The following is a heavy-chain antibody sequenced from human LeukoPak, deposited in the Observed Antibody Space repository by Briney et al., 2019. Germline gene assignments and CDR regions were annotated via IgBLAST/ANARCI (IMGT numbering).Heavy chain of an antibody. V-gene: IGHV5-51*01. J-gene: IGHJ4*02. CDR3: ARRTAVAGGMVDY. Sequence: GESLKISCKGSGYSFTSYWIGWVRQMPGKGLEWMGNIYPGDSDTRYSPSFQGQVTISADKSISTAYLQWSSLKASDTAMYYCARRTAVAGGMVDYWGQGTLVTVSS. D-gene: IGHD6-19*01. CDR1: GYSFTSYW. CDR2: IYPGDSDT.